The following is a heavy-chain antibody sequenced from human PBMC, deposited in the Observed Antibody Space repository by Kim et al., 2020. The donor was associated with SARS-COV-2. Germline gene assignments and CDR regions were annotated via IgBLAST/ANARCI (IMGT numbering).Heavy chain of an antibody. CDR2: ISGSGGST. J-gene: IGHJ4*02. D-gene: IGHD6-13*01. Sequence: GGPLRLSCAASGFTFSSYAMSWVRQAPGKGLEWVSAISGSGGSTYYADSVKGRFTISRDNSKNTLYLQMNSLRAEDTAVYYCAKGSSWYWGYFDYWGQGTLVTVSS. CDR3: AKGSSWYWGYFDY. V-gene: IGHV3-23*01. CDR1: GFTFSSYA.